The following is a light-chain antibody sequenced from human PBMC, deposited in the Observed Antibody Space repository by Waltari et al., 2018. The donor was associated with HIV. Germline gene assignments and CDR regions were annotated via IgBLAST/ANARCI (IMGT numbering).Light chain of an antibody. Sequence: DIQMTQSPSSLSASEGDRVTIPCRASQNIGDYLNWYHQKPGKAPQLLISGASSLQSGVPSRFRGSGSGTEFTLTISSLQPEDFATYFCQQSHNIPLTFGQGTKVEIK. V-gene: IGKV1-39*01. CDR3: QQSHNIPLT. J-gene: IGKJ1*01. CDR1: QNIGDY. CDR2: GAS.